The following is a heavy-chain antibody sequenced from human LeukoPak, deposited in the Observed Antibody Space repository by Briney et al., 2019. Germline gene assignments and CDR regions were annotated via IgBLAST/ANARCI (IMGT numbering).Heavy chain of an antibody. J-gene: IGHJ4*02. V-gene: IGHV3-48*01. D-gene: IGHD3-22*01. CDR1: GFTFSSHS. CDR2: ISSSSSTI. CDR3: ARGAYYYED. Sequence: GGSLRLSCAASGFTFSSHSMNWVRQAPGKGLEWVSYISSSSSTIYYADSVKGRFTISRDNAKNSLYLQMNSLRAEDTAVYYCARGAYYYEDRGQGTRVTVDS.